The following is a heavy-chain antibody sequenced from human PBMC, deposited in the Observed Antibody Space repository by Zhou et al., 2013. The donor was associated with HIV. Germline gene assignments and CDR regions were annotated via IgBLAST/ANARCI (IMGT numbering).Heavy chain of an antibody. CDR2: ISWVGGTT. CDR1: GFTFSDYT. Sequence: EVQLVESGGVMVPPGGSLRLSCTASGFTFSDYTMHWVRQSPGKGLEWVSLISWVGGTTDYADSVKGRFTISRDNSKNSLYLQMNSLRTEDTALYHCVKVGPEGGYNYFAFDIWGQGTMVTVSS. V-gene: IGHV3-43*01. CDR3: VKVGPEGGYNYFAFDI. J-gene: IGHJ3*02. D-gene: IGHD5-12*01.